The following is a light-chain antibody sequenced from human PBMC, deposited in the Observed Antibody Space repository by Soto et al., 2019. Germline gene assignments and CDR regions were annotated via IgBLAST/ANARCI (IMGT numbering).Light chain of an antibody. CDR2: RNN. CDR3: AAWDDSLSGVV. CDR1: SSNIGSNY. V-gene: IGLV1-47*01. J-gene: IGLJ2*01. Sequence: QSVLTQPPSASGTPGQRVTISCSGSSSNIGSNYVYWYQQLPGTVPQLLIYRNNERPSGVPDRFSGSKSGTSASLAISGLRSEDEAHYYCAAWDDSLSGVVFGGGTKVTVL.